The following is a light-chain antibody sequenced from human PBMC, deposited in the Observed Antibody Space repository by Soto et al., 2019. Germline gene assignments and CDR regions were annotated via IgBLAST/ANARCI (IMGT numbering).Light chain of an antibody. CDR1: RSDVGVYNY. J-gene: IGLJ1*01. CDR3: SSYANSNNLPYV. Sequence: QSALPQPPSASGSPGRSVTISCPGTRSDVGVYNYVSWYQQHPGKAPKLMIYEINKRPSGVPDRFSGSKSGNTASLTVSGLQAEDEADYYCSSYANSNNLPYVFGTGTKLTVL. V-gene: IGLV2-8*01. CDR2: EIN.